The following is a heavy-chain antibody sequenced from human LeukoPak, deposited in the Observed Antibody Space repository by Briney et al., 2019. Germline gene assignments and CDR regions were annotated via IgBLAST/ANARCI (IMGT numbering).Heavy chain of an antibody. CDR2: ISGSGGST. Sequence: SGGSLRLSCAASGFTFSSYAMSWVRQAPGKGLEWVSAISGSGGSTYYADSVKGRFTMSRDNSKNTLYLQMKSLRAEDTAVYYCAKYARSYGPQTDAFDIWGQGTMVTVSS. D-gene: IGHD1-26*01. CDR1: GFTFSSYA. J-gene: IGHJ3*02. V-gene: IGHV3-23*01. CDR3: AKYARSYGPQTDAFDI.